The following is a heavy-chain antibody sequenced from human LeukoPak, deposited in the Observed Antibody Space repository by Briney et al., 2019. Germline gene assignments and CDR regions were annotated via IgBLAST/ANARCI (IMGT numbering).Heavy chain of an antibody. Sequence: SETLSLTCTVSGGSISSSSYYWGWIRQPPGKGLEWIGSIYYSGSTYYNPSLKSRVTISVDTSKNQFSLKLSSVTAADTAVYYCARDEHCGGDCPWEYGMGVWGQGTTVTVSS. J-gene: IGHJ6*02. D-gene: IGHD2-21*02. CDR2: IYYSGST. CDR1: GGSISSSSYY. V-gene: IGHV4-39*07. CDR3: ARDEHCGGDCPWEYGMGV.